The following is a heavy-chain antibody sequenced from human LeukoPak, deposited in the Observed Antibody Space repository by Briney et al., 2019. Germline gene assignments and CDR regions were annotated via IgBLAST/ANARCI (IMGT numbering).Heavy chain of an antibody. CDR2: ISWNSGSI. J-gene: IGHJ2*01. Sequence: PGGSLRLSCAASGFTFDDYAMHWVRQAPGKGLEWVSGISWNSGSIGYADSVKGRFTISRDSAKNSLYLQMNSLRAEDTALYYCAKDYGDYVWYFDLWGRGTLVTVSS. CDR1: GFTFDDYA. CDR3: AKDYGDYVWYFDL. V-gene: IGHV3-9*01. D-gene: IGHD4-17*01.